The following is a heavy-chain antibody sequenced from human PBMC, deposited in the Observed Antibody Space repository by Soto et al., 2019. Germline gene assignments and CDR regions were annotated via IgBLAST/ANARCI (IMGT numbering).Heavy chain of an antibody. CDR2: ISYDGSNK. J-gene: IGHJ5*02. CDR3: ARDSDYYDSSGPVDP. CDR1: GFTFSSYA. Sequence: PVGSLRLSCAASGFTFSSYAMHWVRQAPGKGLEWVAVISYDGSNKYYADSVKGRFTISRDNSKNTLYLQMNSLRAEDTAVYYCARDSDYYDSSGPVDPWGQGTLVTVSS. V-gene: IGHV3-30-3*01. D-gene: IGHD3-22*01.